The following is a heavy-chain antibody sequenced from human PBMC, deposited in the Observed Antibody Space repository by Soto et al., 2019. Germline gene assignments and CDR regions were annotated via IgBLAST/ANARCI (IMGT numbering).Heavy chain of an antibody. J-gene: IGHJ6*02. D-gene: IGHD4-17*01. CDR3: ARVPIYYGDYSIYYYYGMDV. V-gene: IGHV4-4*02. CDR2: IYHSGST. Sequence: QVQLQESGPGLVKPSGTLSLTCAVSGGSISSSNWWSWVRQPPGKGLEWIGEIYHSGSTNYNPSLKSRVTIAVDKSKNQFSLTLSSVTAADTAVYYCARVPIYYGDYSIYYYYGMDVWGQGTTVTVSS. CDR1: GGSISSSNW.